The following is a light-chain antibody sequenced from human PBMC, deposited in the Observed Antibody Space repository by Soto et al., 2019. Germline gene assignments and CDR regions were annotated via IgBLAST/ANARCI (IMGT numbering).Light chain of an antibody. Sequence: EIVLIQSPATLSLSPGERATLSCRASPSVANFVAWYQQKPGQAPRLLIYGAFNRATGIPARFSGSGSGTDFTLTISSLEPADAAVYYCQQRNVWPPVTFGKGTRLEIK. CDR2: GAF. CDR1: PSVANF. CDR3: QQRNVWPPVT. J-gene: IGKJ5*01. V-gene: IGKV3-11*01.